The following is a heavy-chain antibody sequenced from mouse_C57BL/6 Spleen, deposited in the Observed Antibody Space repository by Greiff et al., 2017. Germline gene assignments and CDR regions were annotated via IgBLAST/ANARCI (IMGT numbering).Heavy chain of an antibody. D-gene: IGHD1-1*01. CDR1: GYTFTDYN. CDR3: ARIKSVPARYFDV. Sequence: EVQLQQSGPELVKPGASVKIPCKASGYTFTDYNMDWVKQSHGKSLEWIGDINPNNGGTIYNQKFKGKATLTVDKSSSTAYMQLRSLTSEDTAVYDCARIKSVPARYFDVWGKGTTVTVSS. CDR2: INPNNGGT. J-gene: IGHJ1*03. V-gene: IGHV1-18*01.